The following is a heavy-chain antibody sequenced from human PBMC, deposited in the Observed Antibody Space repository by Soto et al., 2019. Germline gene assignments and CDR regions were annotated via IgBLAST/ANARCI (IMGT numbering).Heavy chain of an antibody. Sequence: SQTLSLTCAITGDSVSSNSAGWSWVRQSPSRGLEWLGRTYYRSKWYYEYAVSVRGRITINPDTSKNQYSLQLNSVTPEDTAVYFCARGEQYRGRIFDYWGQVTLVTVYS. J-gene: IGHJ4*01. CDR1: GDSVSSNSAG. CDR2: TYYRSKWYY. CDR3: ARGEQYRGRIFDY. D-gene: IGHD1-26*01. V-gene: IGHV6-1*01.